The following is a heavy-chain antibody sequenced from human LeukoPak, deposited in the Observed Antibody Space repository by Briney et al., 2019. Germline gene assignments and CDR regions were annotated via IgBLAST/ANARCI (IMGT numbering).Heavy chain of an antibody. CDR1: GFTFSSYW. Sequence: GGSLRLSCTASGFTFSSYWMHWVRQAPGKGLVWVSRISSDGISTNYADSVKGRFTISRDNAKNTLYLQMNSLRAEDTAVYYCARDYGNSAQAIDYWGQGTLVTVSS. J-gene: IGHJ4*02. V-gene: IGHV3-74*01. D-gene: IGHD4-23*01. CDR2: ISSDGIST. CDR3: ARDYGNSAQAIDY.